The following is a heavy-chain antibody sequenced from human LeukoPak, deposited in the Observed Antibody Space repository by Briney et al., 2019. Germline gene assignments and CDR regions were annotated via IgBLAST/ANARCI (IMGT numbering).Heavy chain of an antibody. D-gene: IGHD4-17*01. Sequence: PGGSLRLSCAASGFTFSSYGMDWVRQAPGKGLEWVAFISYDGSNKYYADSVKGRFTISRDNSKNTLYLQMNSLRAEDTAVYYCAKDFSSSGDYYFDYWGQGTLVTVSS. CDR1: GFTFSSYG. J-gene: IGHJ4*02. CDR3: AKDFSSSGDYYFDY. CDR2: ISYDGSNK. V-gene: IGHV3-30*18.